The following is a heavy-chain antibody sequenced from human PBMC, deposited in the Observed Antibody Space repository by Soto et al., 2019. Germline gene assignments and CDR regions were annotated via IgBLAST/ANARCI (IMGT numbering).Heavy chain of an antibody. D-gene: IGHD6-25*01. CDR3: ARGSSSGNNYCYFLAV. V-gene: IGHV3-13*01. J-gene: IGHJ6*03. Sequence: PGGSLRLSCAASGFTFSSYDMHWVRQATGKGLEWVSAIGTAGDTYYPGSVKGRFTISRENAKNSLYLQMNSLRAGDTAVYYCARGSSSGNNYCYFLAVWGKGTSDTGSS. CDR2: IGTAGDT. CDR1: GFTFSSYD.